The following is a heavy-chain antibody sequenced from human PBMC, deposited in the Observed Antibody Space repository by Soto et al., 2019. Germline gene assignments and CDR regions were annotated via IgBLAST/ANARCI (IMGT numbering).Heavy chain of an antibody. V-gene: IGHV3-30*18. CDR1: GFTFSSYG. J-gene: IGHJ3*02. Sequence: GGSLRLSCAASGFTFSSYGMHWVRQAPGKGLEWVAVISYDGSNKYYADSVKGRFTISRDNSKNTLYLQMNSLRAEDTAVYYCAKTRHGDYLHDASDIWGQGTMVTVSS. CDR2: ISYDGSNK. D-gene: IGHD4-17*01. CDR3: AKTRHGDYLHDASDI.